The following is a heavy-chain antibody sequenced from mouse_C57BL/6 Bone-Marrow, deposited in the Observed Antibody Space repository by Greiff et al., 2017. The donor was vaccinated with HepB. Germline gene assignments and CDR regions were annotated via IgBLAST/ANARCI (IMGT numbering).Heavy chain of an antibody. D-gene: IGHD1-1*02. CDR3: ARGSYNFDV. CDR1: GFTFTDYY. Sequence: EVHLVESGGGLVQPGGSLSLSCAASGFTFTDYYMSWVRQPPGKALEWLGFIRNKANGYTTEYSASVKGRFTIDRDNSQSIIYLQMNALRAEDSATYYCARGSYNFDVWGTGTTVTVSS. V-gene: IGHV7-3*01. CDR2: IRNKANGYTT. J-gene: IGHJ1*03.